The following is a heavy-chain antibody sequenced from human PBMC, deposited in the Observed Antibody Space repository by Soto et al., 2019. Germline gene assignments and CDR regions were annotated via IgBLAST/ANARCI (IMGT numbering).Heavy chain of an antibody. V-gene: IGHV4-31*03. Sequence: QVQLQELGPGLVKPSQTLSLTCTVSGGSISSGGYYWSWIRQHPGKGLEWIGYIYYSGSTYYNPSLRSRVTISVGTSKNQFSLKLSSVTAADTAVYYCAREETTVTTWGVNWFDHWGQGTLVTVSS. CDR3: AREETTVTTWGVNWFDH. D-gene: IGHD4-17*01. CDR2: IYYSGST. J-gene: IGHJ5*02. CDR1: GGSISSGGYY.